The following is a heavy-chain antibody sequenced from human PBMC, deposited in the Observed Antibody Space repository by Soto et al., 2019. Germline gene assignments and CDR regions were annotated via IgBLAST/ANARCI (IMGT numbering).Heavy chain of an antibody. Sequence: SETLCLTFTVSGTSISSYYWSWIRQPPGKGLEWIANIHYSGTTNYNPSLASRVTLSVDTSKNQFSLKMTSATDADRAIYVCARYNSDAIDYWGRGTLVTVSS. J-gene: IGHJ4*02. V-gene: IGHV4-59*01. CDR2: IHYSGTT. CDR3: ARYNSDAIDY. D-gene: IGHD1-1*01. CDR1: GTSISSYY.